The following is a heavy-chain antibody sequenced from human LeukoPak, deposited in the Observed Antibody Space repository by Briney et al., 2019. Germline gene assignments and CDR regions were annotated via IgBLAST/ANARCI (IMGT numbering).Heavy chain of an antibody. V-gene: IGHV3-53*01. CDR3: ASAAAAGPIDY. D-gene: IGHD6-13*01. CDR1: GFTVSSNY. CDR2: IYSGGST. Sequence: PGGSLRLSCAASGFTVSSNYMSWVRQAPGKGLEWVSVIYSGGSTYYADSVKGRFTISRDNSKNTLYLQMNSLRAEDTAVYYCASAAAAGPIDYWGQGTLVTVSS. J-gene: IGHJ4*02.